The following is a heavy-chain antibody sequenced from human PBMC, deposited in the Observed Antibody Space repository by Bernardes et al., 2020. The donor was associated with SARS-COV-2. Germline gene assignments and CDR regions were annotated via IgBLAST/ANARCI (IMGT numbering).Heavy chain of an antibody. Sequence: GGSLRLSCAASGFTFRNYLVSWFRQAPGKGLEWISSISGGGMYIYYGDSVRGRFTTSRDNTRTSVFLQMESLRAEDTAVYYCARDVGGTDWRFGFDVWGPGTMVHVSS. V-gene: IGHV3-21*01. CDR3: ARDVGGTDWRFGFDV. D-gene: IGHD3-9*01. CDR2: ISGGGMYI. J-gene: IGHJ3*01. CDR1: GFTFRNYL.